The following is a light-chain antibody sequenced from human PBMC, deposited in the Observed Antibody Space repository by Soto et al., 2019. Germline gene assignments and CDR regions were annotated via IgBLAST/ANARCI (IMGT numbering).Light chain of an antibody. Sequence: IQLTQSPSSRSASVGERVTITCRASQGISSYLAWYQQKPGKAPKLLIYAASTLQSGVPSRFSGSGSGTDFTLTISCLQSEDFATYYCQQYYSYPRTFGQGTKVDIK. CDR3: QQYYSYPRT. J-gene: IGKJ1*01. CDR1: QGISSY. V-gene: IGKV1-9*01. CDR2: AAS.